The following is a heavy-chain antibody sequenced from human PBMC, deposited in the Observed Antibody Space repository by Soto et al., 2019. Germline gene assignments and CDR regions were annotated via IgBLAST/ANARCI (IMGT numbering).Heavy chain of an antibody. Sequence: GGSPRLSCAASGFTLSSYDMHWVRQPTRKGLEWVSVVDVAGDTKYPDSVKGRFTISRENARNSLYLLMHTLTVGDAAVYYCGRGEVRSSSGLSWFDSWGQGIPVTVSS. D-gene: IGHD6-6*01. V-gene: IGHV3-13*01. CDR2: VDVAGDT. CDR3: GRGEVRSSSGLSWFDS. CDR1: GFTLSSYD. J-gene: IGHJ5*01.